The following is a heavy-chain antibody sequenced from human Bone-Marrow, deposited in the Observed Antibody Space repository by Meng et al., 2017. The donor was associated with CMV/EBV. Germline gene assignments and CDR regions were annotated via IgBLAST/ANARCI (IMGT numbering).Heavy chain of an antibody. CDR2: INPSGGST. D-gene: IGHD6-19*01. J-gene: IGHJ5*02. V-gene: IGHV1-46*01. Sequence: SCKAYGYTFTSYYMHWVRQAPGQELEWMGIINPSGGSTSYAQKFQGRVTMTRDTSTSTVYMELSSLRSEDTAVYYCARDRLVSWFDPWGQGTLVTVSS. CDR1: GYTFTSYY. CDR3: ARDRLVSWFDP.